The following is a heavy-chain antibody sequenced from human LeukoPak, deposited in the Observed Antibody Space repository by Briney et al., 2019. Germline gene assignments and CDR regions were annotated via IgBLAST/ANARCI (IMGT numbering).Heavy chain of an antibody. CDR2: ISGSGGDT. CDR3: AKGHLSILFPFDS. V-gene: IGHV3-23*01. J-gene: IGHJ4*02. Sequence: PGGSLRLSCAVSGFTFSSYSMSWVRQAPGQGLEWVSGISGSGGDTYYAGSVKGRFTISRDNSKNALYLQMNSLRADDTAVYYCAKGHLSILFPFDSWGQGTLVTVSS. CDR1: GFTFSSYS. D-gene: IGHD2-21*01.